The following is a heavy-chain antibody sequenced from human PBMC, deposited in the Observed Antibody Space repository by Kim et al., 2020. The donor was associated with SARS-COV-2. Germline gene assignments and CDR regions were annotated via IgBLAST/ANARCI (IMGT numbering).Heavy chain of an antibody. J-gene: IGHJ5*02. CDR3: ARDIQRMYWVVVTASWFDP. CDR1: GGTFSSYA. V-gene: IGHV1-69*04. D-gene: IGHD2-21*02. Sequence: SVKVSCKASGGTFSSYAISWVRQAPGQGLEWMGRIIPILGIANYAQKFQGRVTITADKSTSTAYMELSSLRSEDTAVYYCARDIQRMYWVVVTASWFDPWGQGTLVTVSS. CDR2: IIPILGIA.